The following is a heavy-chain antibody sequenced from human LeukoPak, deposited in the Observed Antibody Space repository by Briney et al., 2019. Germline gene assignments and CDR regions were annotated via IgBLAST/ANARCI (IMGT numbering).Heavy chain of an antibody. V-gene: IGHV4-59*12. Sequence: SETLSLTCTVSGGSISSYYWSWIRQPPGKGLEWIGYIYDSGSTYYNPSLKSRITISVDTSENRFSLKLSSVTATDTAAYYCARDCSGGSCYGAFDIWGQGTMVTVSS. D-gene: IGHD2-15*01. CDR3: ARDCSGGSCYGAFDI. CDR2: IYDSGST. J-gene: IGHJ3*02. CDR1: GGSISSYY.